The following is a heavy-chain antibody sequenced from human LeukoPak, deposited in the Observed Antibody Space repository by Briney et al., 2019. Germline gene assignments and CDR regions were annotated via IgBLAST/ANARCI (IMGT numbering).Heavy chain of an antibody. CDR1: GNNFTNYG. D-gene: IGHD3-22*01. CDR2: VSGHNGDT. CDR3: ARDRYFYDSSGYRMFDP. J-gene: IGHJ5*02. Sequence: ASEKVSCNCSGNNFTNYGYNWVRQGPGPGIELKGWVSGHNGDTNNAQNLQGRVTMTTDTSTSTAYMEMRSLRSADTAVYYCARDRYFYDSSGYRMFDPWGQGTLVTVSS. V-gene: IGHV1-18*01.